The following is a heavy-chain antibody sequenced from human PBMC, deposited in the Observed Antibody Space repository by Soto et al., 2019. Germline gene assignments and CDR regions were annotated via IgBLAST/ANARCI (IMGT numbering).Heavy chain of an antibody. Sequence: EVQLLESGGGLVQPGGSLRLSCAASGFTFDDYAMNWVRQAPGKGLEWVSGISWDSYSKGYADSVKGRFTISRDNSKNSLYLLMNSLRTEDTALYYCAKGSRLHLGEFPDWGQGTLVTVSS. CDR3: AKGSRLHLGEFPD. V-gene: IGHV3-9*01. CDR2: ISWDSYSK. CDR1: GFTFDDYA. J-gene: IGHJ4*02. D-gene: IGHD3-16*01.